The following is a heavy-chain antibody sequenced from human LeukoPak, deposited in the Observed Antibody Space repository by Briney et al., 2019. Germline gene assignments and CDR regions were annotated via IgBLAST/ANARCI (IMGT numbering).Heavy chain of an antibody. J-gene: IGHJ5*02. Sequence: NPSETLSLSCAVYGGSFSGYYWSWIRQPPGKGLEWIGEINHSGSTNYNPSLKSRVTISVDTSKNQLSLKLSSVTAADTAVYYCARSSIAAPVSWFDPWGQGTLVTVSS. CDR2: INHSGST. CDR1: GGSFSGYY. D-gene: IGHD6-6*01. CDR3: ARSSIAAPVSWFDP. V-gene: IGHV4-34*01.